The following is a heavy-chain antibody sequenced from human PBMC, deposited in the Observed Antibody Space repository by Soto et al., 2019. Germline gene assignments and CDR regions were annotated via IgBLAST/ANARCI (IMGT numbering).Heavy chain of an antibody. CDR3: ATVLRGVVNWFDP. CDR2: IATYNSNR. V-gene: IGHV1-18*01. Sequence: HLVQSGPEVKKPGASITVSCKTSGDTFTNFGLSWVRQAPGQGLEWMGWIATYNSNRNYAQKYRGRLTLTTNKSSSTAYMELKSLRYDDTAVYYCATVLRGVVNWFDPWGQGTLVTVSS. J-gene: IGHJ5*02. CDR1: GDTFTNFG. D-gene: IGHD3-10*01.